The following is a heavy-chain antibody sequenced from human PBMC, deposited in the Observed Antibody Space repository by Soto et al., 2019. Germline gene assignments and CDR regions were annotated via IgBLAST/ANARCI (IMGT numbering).Heavy chain of an antibody. V-gene: IGHV3-23*01. D-gene: IGHD3-3*01. CDR1: GFTFSSYA. CDR2: ISGSGGST. CDR3: ANWLLRCLELLFSMDV. J-gene: IGHJ6*02. Sequence: RGSLRLSCAASGFTFSSYAMSWVRQAPGKGLEWVSAISGSGGSTYYADSVKGRFTISRDNSKNTRYLQMNSLRAEDTAVYYCANWLLRCLELLFSMDVWGQGTPVTAS.